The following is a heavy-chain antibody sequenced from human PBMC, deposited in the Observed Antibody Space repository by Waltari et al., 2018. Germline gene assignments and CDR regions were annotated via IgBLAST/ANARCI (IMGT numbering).Heavy chain of an antibody. CDR3: ARKESNGNDKGALDI. V-gene: IGHV1-69*12. CDR1: GGTFRSYA. J-gene: IGHJ3*02. CDR2: IISIFGTA. D-gene: IGHD1-20*01. Sequence: QVQLVQSGAEVKKPGSSVKVSCKASGGTFRSYAISWVRQAPGQGLEWMGGIISIFGTANYVQKFKGRVTMTADESTSTAYMELSSLRSEDTAVYDCARKESNGNDKGALDIWGQGTMVTVSS.